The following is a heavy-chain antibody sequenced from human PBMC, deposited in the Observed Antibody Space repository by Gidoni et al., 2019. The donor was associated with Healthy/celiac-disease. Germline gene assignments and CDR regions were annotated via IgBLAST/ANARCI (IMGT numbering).Heavy chain of an antibody. CDR3: ARAGDEDYFDY. V-gene: IGHV4-59*01. Sequence: QVQLQESCPVLLKPSETLSLTCTVPGCSISSFYWTWIRQPPGKGLEWIGYIYYSGSTNYNPYLKSRVNISVDRSKNQLSLKLSSVTATDTAVYYCARAGDEDYFDYWGQGTLVTVSS. CDR2: IYYSGST. J-gene: IGHJ4*02. CDR1: GCSISSFY.